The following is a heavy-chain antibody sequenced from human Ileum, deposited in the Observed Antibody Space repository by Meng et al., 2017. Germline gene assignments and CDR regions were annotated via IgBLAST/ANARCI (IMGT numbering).Heavy chain of an antibody. CDR3: VRDGSSSSGGTL. J-gene: IGHJ2*01. Sequence: QLTLQESGPGLVKPSEPLSLTCHVSVGSISNYYWSWLRQPAGKGLEWIGRIYASVSTNYNPSLRTRITMSVDTSKSQFYLKLTSITAADTAVYYCVRDGSSSSGGTLWGRGTLVTVSS. CDR1: VGSISNYY. CDR2: IYASVST. V-gene: IGHV4-4*07. D-gene: IGHD2-2*01.